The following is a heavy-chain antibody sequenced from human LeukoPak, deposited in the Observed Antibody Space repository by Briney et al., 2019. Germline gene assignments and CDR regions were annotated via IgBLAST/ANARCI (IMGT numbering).Heavy chain of an antibody. CDR1: GGTFSSYA. V-gene: IGHV1-69*01. Sequence: GSSVKVSCKASGGTFSSYAISWVRQAPGQGLEWMGGIIPIFGTANYAQKFQGRVTITADESTSTAYMELSSLRSEDTAVYYCARESEYSYGSPSTESFDPWGQGTLVTVSS. CDR2: IIPIFGTA. D-gene: IGHD5-18*01. CDR3: ARESEYSYGSPSTESFDP. J-gene: IGHJ5*02.